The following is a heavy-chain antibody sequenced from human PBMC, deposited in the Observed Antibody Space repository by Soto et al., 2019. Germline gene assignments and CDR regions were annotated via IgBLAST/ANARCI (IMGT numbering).Heavy chain of an antibody. J-gene: IGHJ3*02. CDR1: GFTFSSYS. CDR2: ISSSSSYI. Sequence: GGSLRLSCAASGFTFSSYSMNWVRQAPGKGLEWVSSISSSSSYIYYADSVKGRFTISRDNAKNSLYLQMNSLRAEDTAVYYGARIQLGYDAFDIWGQGTMVNVSS. V-gene: IGHV3-21*01. CDR3: ARIQLGYDAFDI. D-gene: IGHD6-6*01.